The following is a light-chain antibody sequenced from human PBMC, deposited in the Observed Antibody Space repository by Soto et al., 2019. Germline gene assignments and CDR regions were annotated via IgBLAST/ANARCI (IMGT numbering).Light chain of an antibody. CDR2: DVS. CDR1: SSDVGGYNY. Sequence: QSVLTQPASVSGSPGQSITISCTGTSSDVGGYNYVSWYQQHPGKAPKLMIYDVSNRPSGVSNRFSGSKSGNTASLTISGRQAEDEADYSCSSYTTSSTYVVFGGGTQLTVL. J-gene: IGLJ2*01. V-gene: IGLV2-14*01. CDR3: SSYTTSSTYVV.